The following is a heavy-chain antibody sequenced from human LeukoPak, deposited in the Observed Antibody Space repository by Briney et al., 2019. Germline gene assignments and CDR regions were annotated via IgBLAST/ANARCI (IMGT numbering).Heavy chain of an antibody. Sequence: SETLSLTCTVSGGSISSGSYYWSWIRQPAGKGLEWIGRIYTSGSTNYNPSLKSRVTISVDTSKNQFSLKLSSVTAADTAVYYCARQWLGDAFDIWGQGTMVTASS. V-gene: IGHV4-61*02. CDR2: IYTSGST. CDR1: GGSISSGSYY. D-gene: IGHD3-22*01. CDR3: ARQWLGDAFDI. J-gene: IGHJ3*02.